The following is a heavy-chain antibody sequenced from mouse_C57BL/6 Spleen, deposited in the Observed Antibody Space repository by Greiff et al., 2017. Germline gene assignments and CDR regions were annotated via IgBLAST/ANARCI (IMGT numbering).Heavy chain of an antibody. CDR2: IYPGSGST. V-gene: IGHV1-55*01. CDR3: ARWGLLRSTGTDY. Sequence: VQLQQPGAELVKPGASVKMSCKASGYTFTSYWITWVKQRPGQGLEWIGDIYPGSGSTNYNEKFKSKATLTVDTSSSTAYMQLSSLTSEDSAVYYCARWGLLRSTGTDYWGQGTTLTVSS. J-gene: IGHJ2*01. D-gene: IGHD4-1*02. CDR1: GYTFTSYW.